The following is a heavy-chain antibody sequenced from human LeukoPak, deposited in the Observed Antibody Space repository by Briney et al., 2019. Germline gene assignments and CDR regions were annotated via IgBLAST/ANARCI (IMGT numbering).Heavy chain of an antibody. D-gene: IGHD2/OR15-2a*01. V-gene: IGHV3-48*04. CDR1: GFTFSSYS. CDR3: ARDGPYGNIDY. Sequence: GGSLRLSCAASGFTFSSYSMNWVRQAPGKGLEWVSYISSSSSTIYYADSVKGRFTISRDNAKNSLYLQMNSLRAEDTAVYYCARDGPYGNIDYWGQGTLVTVSS. CDR2: ISSSSSTI. J-gene: IGHJ4*02.